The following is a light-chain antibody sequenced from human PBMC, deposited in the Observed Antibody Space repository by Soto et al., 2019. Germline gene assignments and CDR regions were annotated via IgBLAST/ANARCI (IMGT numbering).Light chain of an antibody. CDR1: QSVNNN. V-gene: IGKV3-15*01. Sequence: EVVMTQSPVTLSVSPGERATLSCSASQSVNNNLAWYQQKPGQAPRLLIYAASTRATDIPARFTGSGSGTEFTLTISSLQSEDFAIYYCQQYANWLYTFGQGTKVDIK. CDR2: AAS. J-gene: IGKJ2*01. CDR3: QQYANWLYT.